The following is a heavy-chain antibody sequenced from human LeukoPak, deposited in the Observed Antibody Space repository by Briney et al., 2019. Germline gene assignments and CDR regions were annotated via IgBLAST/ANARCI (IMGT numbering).Heavy chain of an antibody. Sequence: ASVKVSCKASGYTFTSYDINWVRQATGQGLEWMGWMNPNSGHTGYVQKFQGRVTMTEDTSTDTAYMELSSLRSEDTAVYYCATAAEGVPNSPRLAFQHWGQGTLVTVSS. V-gene: IGHV1-8*01. CDR2: MNPNSGHT. CDR3: ATAAEGVPNSPRLAFQH. J-gene: IGHJ1*01. D-gene: IGHD4-23*01. CDR1: GYTFTSYD.